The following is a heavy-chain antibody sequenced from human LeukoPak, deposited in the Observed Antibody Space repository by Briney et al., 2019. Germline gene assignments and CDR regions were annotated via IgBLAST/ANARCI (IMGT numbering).Heavy chain of an antibody. J-gene: IGHJ6*02. D-gene: IGHD3-3*01. CDR3: AKDLYSGGVLRFLEWFPGMDV. V-gene: IGHV3-30-3*01. CDR2: ISYDGSNK. CDR1: GFTFSSYA. Sequence: GGSLRLSCAASGFTFSSYAMHWVRQAPGKGLEWVAVISYDGSNKYYADSVKGRFTISRDNSKNTLYLQMNSLRAEDTAVYYCAKDLYSGGVLRFLEWFPGMDVWGQGTTVTVSS.